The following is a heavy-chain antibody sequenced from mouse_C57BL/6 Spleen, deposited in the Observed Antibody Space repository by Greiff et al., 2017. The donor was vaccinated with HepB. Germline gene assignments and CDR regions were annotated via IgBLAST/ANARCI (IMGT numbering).Heavy chain of an antibody. CDR2: ISDGGSYT. D-gene: IGHD2-4*01. V-gene: IGHV5-4*01. CDR3: ARDGIYYDYDGFAY. CDR1: GFTFSSYA. Sequence: EVKVVDSGGGLVKPGGSLKLSCAASGFTFSSYAMSWVRQTPEKRLEWVATISDGGSYTYYPDNVKGRFTISRDNAKNNLYLQMSHLKSEDTAMYYCARDGIYYDYDGFAYWGQGTLVTVSA. J-gene: IGHJ3*01.